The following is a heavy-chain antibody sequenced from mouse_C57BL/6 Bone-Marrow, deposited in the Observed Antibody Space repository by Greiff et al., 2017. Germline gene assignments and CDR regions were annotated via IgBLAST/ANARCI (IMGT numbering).Heavy chain of an antibody. D-gene: IGHD2-3*01. J-gene: IGHJ3*01. V-gene: IGHV5-9-1*02. CDR1: GFTFSSYA. CDR2: ISSGGDYI. CDR3: TRVWRWLLRGGTFFAY. Sequence: EVHLVESGEGLVKPGGSLKLSCAASGFTFSSYAMSWVRQTPEKRLEWVAYISSGGDYIYYADTVKGRFTISRDNARNTLYLQMSSLKSEDTAMYCCTRVWRWLLRGGTFFAYWGQGTLVTVSA.